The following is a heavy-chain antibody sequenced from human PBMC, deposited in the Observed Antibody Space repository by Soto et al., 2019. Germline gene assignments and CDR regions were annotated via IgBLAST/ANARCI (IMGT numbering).Heavy chain of an antibody. V-gene: IGHV3-23*01. J-gene: IGHJ3*02. CDR1: GFTFSSYA. CDR3: AKSYYYDSSGYPRAYDAFDI. Sequence: AGGSLRLSCAASGFTFSSYAMSWVRQAPGKGLEWVSAISGSGGSTYYADSVKGRFTISRDNSKNTLYLQMNSLRAEDTAVYYCAKSYYYDSSGYPRAYDAFDIWGQGTMVTVSS. CDR2: ISGSGGST. D-gene: IGHD3-22*01.